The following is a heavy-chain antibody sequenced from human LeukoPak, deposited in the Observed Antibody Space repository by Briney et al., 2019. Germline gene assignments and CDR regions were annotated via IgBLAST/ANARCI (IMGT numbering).Heavy chain of an antibody. V-gene: IGHV4-4*07. D-gene: IGHD3/OR15-3a*01. Sequence: ASETLSLTCTVSGGSISSYYWSWIRQPAGKGLEWIGRIYTSGSTNYNPPLKSRVTMSVDTSKNQFSLKLSSVTAADTAVYYCARGGARTRYYFDYWGQGTLVTVSS. CDR2: IYTSGST. J-gene: IGHJ4*02. CDR3: ARGGARTRYYFDY. CDR1: GGSISSYY.